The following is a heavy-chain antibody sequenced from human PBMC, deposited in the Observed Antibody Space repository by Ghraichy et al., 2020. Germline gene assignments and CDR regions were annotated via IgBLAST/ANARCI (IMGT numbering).Heavy chain of an antibody. CDR1: GFTFSSYA. Sequence: GGSLRLSCAASGFTFSSYAMSWVRQAPGKGLEWVSAISGSGGSTYYADSVKGRFTISRDNSKNTLYLQMNSLRAEDTAVYYCAKDQEVVVVPAARGNWFDPWGQGTLVTVSS. D-gene: IGHD2-2*01. CDR2: ISGSGGST. CDR3: AKDQEVVVVPAARGNWFDP. J-gene: IGHJ5*02. V-gene: IGHV3-23*01.